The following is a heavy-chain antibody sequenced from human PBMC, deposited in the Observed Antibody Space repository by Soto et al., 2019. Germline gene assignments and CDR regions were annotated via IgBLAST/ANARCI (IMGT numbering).Heavy chain of an antibody. Sequence: GASVKVSCKASGYTFTGYYMHWVRQAPGQGLEWMGWINPNSGGTNYAQKFQGRVTMTRDTSTSTAYMELSRLRSDDTAVYYCARHLYDSSGYYYRQGGDYYYYGMDVWGQGTTVTVSS. D-gene: IGHD3-22*01. V-gene: IGHV1-2*02. CDR1: GYTFTGYY. CDR3: ARHLYDSSGYYYRQGGDYYYYGMDV. CDR2: INPNSGGT. J-gene: IGHJ6*02.